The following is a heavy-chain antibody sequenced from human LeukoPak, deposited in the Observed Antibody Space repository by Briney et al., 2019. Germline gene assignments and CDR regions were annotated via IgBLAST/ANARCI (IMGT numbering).Heavy chain of an antibody. J-gene: IGHJ4*02. CDR1: GGSISSGSYY. CDR2: IYTSGST. D-gene: IGHD3-22*01. CDR3: ARTVAYYYDSSGHLGTYYFDY. Sequence: PSQTLSLTCTVSGGSISSGSYYWSWIRQPAGKGLEWIGRIYTSGSTNYNPSLKSRVTISVDTSKNQFSLKLSSVTAADTAVYYCARTVAYYYDSSGHLGTYYFDYRGQGTLVTVSS. V-gene: IGHV4-61*02.